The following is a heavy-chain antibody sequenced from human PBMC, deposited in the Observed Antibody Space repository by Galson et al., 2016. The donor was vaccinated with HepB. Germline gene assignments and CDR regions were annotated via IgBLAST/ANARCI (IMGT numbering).Heavy chain of an antibody. CDR2: IRGDGIVS. CDR3: SREMTGSYFD. Sequence: ANIRGDGIVSYYAESVRGRFTISRDNAKNSLYLQMNGLRVDETAVYYCSREMTGSYFDWGQGTLVTVSS. D-gene: IGHD3-10*01. V-gene: IGHV3-7*01. J-gene: IGHJ4*02.